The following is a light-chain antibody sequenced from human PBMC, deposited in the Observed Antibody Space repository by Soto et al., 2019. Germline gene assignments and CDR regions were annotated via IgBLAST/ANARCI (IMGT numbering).Light chain of an antibody. CDR2: EDN. V-gene: IGLV1-51*02. CDR3: GTWDSSLTAGV. J-gene: IGLJ2*01. CDR1: SPNIGNNY. Sequence: QSVLTQPPSVSADPGQKVTISCSGSSPNIGNNYVSWYQQFPGTAPKLLIYEDNERPPWIPDRFSGSKSGTSATLGITGLQTGDEADYYCGTWDSSLTAGVFGGGTKLTVL.